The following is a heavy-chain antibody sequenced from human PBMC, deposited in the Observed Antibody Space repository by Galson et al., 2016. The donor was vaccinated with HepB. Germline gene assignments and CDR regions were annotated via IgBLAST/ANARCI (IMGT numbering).Heavy chain of an antibody. CDR2: ISGSGGST. V-gene: IGHV3-23*01. Sequence: SLRLSCAASGFTFSTYAMSWVRQAPGKGLEGVSGISGSGGSTYYAASVKGRFTISRDNSKSTLYLQMNSLRAEDTAVYYCARARGGTTRSSGWFDPWGQGTLVTVSS. D-gene: IGHD1-7*01. CDR1: GFTFSTYA. J-gene: IGHJ5*02. CDR3: ARARGGTTRSSGWFDP.